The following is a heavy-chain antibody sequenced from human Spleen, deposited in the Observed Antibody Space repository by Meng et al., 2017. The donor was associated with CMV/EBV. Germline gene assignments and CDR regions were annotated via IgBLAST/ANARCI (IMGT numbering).Heavy chain of an antibody. CDR3: ATEQQWLAFDY. D-gene: IGHD6-19*01. V-gene: IGHV1-24*01. CDR2: FDPEDGET. Sequence: VRLVQARAEVQKPGARVQVSCQVSGYTLTELAMHWVRQAPGKGLEWMGGFDPEDGETIYAQKFQGRVTMTEDTSTDTAYMELSSLRSEDTAVYYCATEQQWLAFDYWGQGTLVTVSS. CDR1: GYTLTELA. J-gene: IGHJ4*02.